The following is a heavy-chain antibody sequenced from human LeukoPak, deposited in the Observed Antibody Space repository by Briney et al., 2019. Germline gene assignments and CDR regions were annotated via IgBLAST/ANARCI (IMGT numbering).Heavy chain of an antibody. J-gene: IGHJ5*02. CDR3: AKGACSSTTCYLANP. CDR2: ISYDGTIR. V-gene: IGHV3-30*18. CDR1: ALTFSSYG. Sequence: GRSLRLSCAASALTFSSYGMHWVRQAPGKGLEWVAVISYDGTIRNYADSVKGRFTISRDNSKNTLYLQMNSLTAEDTALYYCAKGACSSTTCYLANPWGQGTLVTVSS. D-gene: IGHD2-2*01.